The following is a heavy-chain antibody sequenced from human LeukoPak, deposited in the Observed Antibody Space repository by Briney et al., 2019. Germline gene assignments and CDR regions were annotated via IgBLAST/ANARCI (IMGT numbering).Heavy chain of an antibody. CDR1: GYTFTGYY. J-gene: IGHJ4*02. CDR2: INPNSGGT. V-gene: IGHV1-2*02. D-gene: IGHD3-3*01. Sequence: ASVKVSCKASGYTFTGYYMHRVRQAPGQGLEWMGWINPNSGGTNYAQKFQGRVTMTRDTSISTAYMELSRLRSDDTAVYYCARMEWLLHGLFDYWGQGTLVTVSS. CDR3: ARMEWLLHGLFDY.